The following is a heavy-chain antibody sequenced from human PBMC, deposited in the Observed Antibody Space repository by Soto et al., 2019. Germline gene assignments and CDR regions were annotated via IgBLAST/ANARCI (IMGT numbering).Heavy chain of an antibody. J-gene: IGHJ4*02. CDR1: GYTFTNYD. V-gene: IGHV1-8*01. CDR3: ARENGDFDY. D-gene: IGHD4-17*01. Sequence: QVQLVQSGAEVKKPGASVKVSCKAAGYTFTNYDINWVRQASGQGLEWMGWLTPNNGDTGIAQKFRGRLAMTRNTSISTAYMELSNLRSEDSAVYYCARENGDFDYWGQGSQVTVSS. CDR2: LTPNNGDT.